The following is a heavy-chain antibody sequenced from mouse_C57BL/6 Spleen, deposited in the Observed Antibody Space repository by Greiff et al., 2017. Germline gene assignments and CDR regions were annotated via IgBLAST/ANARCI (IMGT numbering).Heavy chain of an antibody. CDR2: ISSGGDYI. Sequence: EVKLMESGEGLVKPGGSLKLSCAASGFTFSSYAMSWVRQTPEKRLEWVAYISSGGDYIYYADTVKGRFTISRDNARNTLYLQMSSLKSEDTAMYYCTADSSWFAYWGQGTLVTVSA. CDR3: TADSSWFAY. V-gene: IGHV5-9-1*02. CDR1: GFTFSSYA. J-gene: IGHJ3*01.